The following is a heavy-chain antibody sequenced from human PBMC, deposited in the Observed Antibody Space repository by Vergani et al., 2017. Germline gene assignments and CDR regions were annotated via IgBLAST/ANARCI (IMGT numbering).Heavy chain of an antibody. CDR1: GGSFSGYY. Sequence: QVQLQQWGAGLLKPSETLSLTCAVYGGSFSGYYWSWIRQPPGKGLEWIGEINHSGSTNYNPSLKSRVTRSVDTSKNQFSLKLSSVTAADTAVYYCARRFGTAETLFDYWGQGTLVTVSS. CDR3: ARRFGTAETLFDY. J-gene: IGHJ4*02. CDR2: INHSGST. D-gene: IGHD3-10*01. V-gene: IGHV4-34*01.